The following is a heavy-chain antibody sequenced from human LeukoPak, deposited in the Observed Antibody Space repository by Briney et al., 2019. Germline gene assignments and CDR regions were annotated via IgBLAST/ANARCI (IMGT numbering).Heavy chain of an antibody. V-gene: IGHV3-33*01. Sequence: PGGSLRLSCAASGFTFSSYGMHWVRLAPGKGLEWVAVIWYDGSNKYFADSVKGRFTISRDNSKNTLYLQMNSLKAEDTAVYYCARARCSRTSCNTESDYWGQGTLVTVSS. CDR2: IWYDGSNK. D-gene: IGHD2-2*01. CDR3: ARARCSRTSCNTESDY. J-gene: IGHJ4*02. CDR1: GFTFSSYG.